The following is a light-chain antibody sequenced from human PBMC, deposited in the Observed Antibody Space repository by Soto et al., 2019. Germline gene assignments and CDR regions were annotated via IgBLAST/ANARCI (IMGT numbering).Light chain of an antibody. CDR2: EVT. J-gene: IGLJ3*02. Sequence: QSVLTQPASVSGSPGQSITISCTGTSTDIGVYNYVSWYQQHPGKAPKVMIYEVTNRPSGVSNRFSGSKSGDTASLTISGLRSEDEADYYCSSYTTSAPLVFGGGTQLTVL. CDR3: SSYTTSAPLV. V-gene: IGLV2-14*01. CDR1: STDIGVYNY.